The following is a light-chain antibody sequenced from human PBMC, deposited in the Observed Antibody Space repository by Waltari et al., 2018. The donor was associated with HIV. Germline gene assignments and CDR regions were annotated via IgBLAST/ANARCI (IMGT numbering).Light chain of an antibody. J-gene: IGKJ1*01. CDR1: QRVSSY. CDR2: DTS. V-gene: IGKV3-11*01. Sequence: EIVLTQSPATLSLSPGERPTPSCRAGQRVSSYLAWYQQKPGHAPRLLIYDTSNRANRITARLSGSVSGTDFTLTISSLGPEDFAVYYCQQRSNWPPWTFGQGTKVEIK. CDR3: QQRSNWPPWT.